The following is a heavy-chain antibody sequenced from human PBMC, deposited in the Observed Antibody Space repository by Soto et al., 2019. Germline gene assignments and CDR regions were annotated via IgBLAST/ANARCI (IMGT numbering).Heavy chain of an antibody. CDR3: ARVLGWYSSGWYWFDP. D-gene: IGHD6-19*01. CDR2: ISAYNGNT. CDR1: GYTFTSYG. V-gene: IGHV1-18*04. J-gene: IGHJ5*02. Sequence: ASVKVSCKASGYTFTSYGISWVRQAPGQGLQWMGWISAYNGNTNYAQKLQGRVTMTTDTSTSTAYMELRSLRSDATAVYYCARVLGWYSSGWYWFDPWGQGTLVTVAS.